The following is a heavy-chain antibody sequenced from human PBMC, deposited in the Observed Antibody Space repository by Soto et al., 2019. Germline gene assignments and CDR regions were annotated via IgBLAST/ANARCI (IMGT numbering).Heavy chain of an antibody. D-gene: IGHD2-15*01. V-gene: IGHV3-13*05. CDR1: GFTFSAYD. J-gene: IGHJ6*02. Sequence: QPGGSLRLSCAASGFTFSAYDMHWVRQTTGKGLEWVSAIGAADDPYYLGSVKGRFTISRENAKNSLYLQMNSLRAEDTAVYYCARAYSGRLPRRADYYFAMDGWGQGITFSVSS. CDR2: IGAADDP. CDR3: ARAYSGRLPRRADYYFAMDG.